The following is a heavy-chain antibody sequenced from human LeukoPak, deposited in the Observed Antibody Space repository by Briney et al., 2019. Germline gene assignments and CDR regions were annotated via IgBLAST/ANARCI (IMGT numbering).Heavy chain of an antibody. V-gene: IGHV1-18*01. CDR1: GYTFTSYG. D-gene: IGHD6-13*01. CDR3: ASSTTRAGKFDY. J-gene: IGHJ4*02. Sequence: ASVKVSCKASGYTFTSYGISWVRQAPGQGLEWMGWINAYNGNTNYAQKLQGRVTMTTDTSTSTAYMELRSLRSDDTAVYYCASSTTRAGKFDYWGQGTLVTVSS. CDR2: INAYNGNT.